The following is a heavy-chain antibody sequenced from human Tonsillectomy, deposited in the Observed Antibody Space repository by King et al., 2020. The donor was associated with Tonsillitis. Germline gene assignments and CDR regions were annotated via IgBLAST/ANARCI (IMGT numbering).Heavy chain of an antibody. CDR1: GFTFSSYA. Sequence: VQLVESGGGVVQPGRSLRLSCAASGFTFSSYALHWVRQAPGKGLEWVAVISYDGSNKYYADSVKGRFTISRDKSKNTLYLQMNSLRAEDTAVYYCARDFGATAMVSLFDYWGQGTLVTVPS. D-gene: IGHD5-18*01. CDR3: ARDFGATAMVSLFDY. J-gene: IGHJ4*02. CDR2: ISYDGSNK. V-gene: IGHV3-30*04.